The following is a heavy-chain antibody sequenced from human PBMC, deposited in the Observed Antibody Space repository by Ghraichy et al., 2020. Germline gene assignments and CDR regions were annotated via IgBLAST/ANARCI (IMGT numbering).Heavy chain of an antibody. Sequence: GESLNISCAASGFIFSTYLMSWVRQAPGKGLEWVANINKDGSETQYVDSVKGRFSISRDNAKQSLYLQMNSLRAEDTAVYYCAGGDYSAGFFDYWGQGTLVTVSS. CDR3: AGGDYSAGFFDY. CDR1: GFIFSTYL. D-gene: IGHD4-17*01. V-gene: IGHV3-7*03. CDR2: INKDGSET. J-gene: IGHJ4*02.